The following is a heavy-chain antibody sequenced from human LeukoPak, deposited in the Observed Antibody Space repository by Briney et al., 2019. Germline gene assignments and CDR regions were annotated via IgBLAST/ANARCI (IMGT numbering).Heavy chain of an antibody. CDR1: GGSISSGGYY. CDR2: IYYSGST. CDR3: ARDYSPHYYDSSGYTPNDAFDI. J-gene: IGHJ3*02. Sequence: SETLSLTCTVSGGSISSGGYYWSWLRQHPGTGLEWIGYIYYSGSTYYNPSLKSRVTISVDTSKNQFSLKLSSVTAADTAVYYCARDYSPHYYDSSGYTPNDAFDIWGQGTMVTVSS. V-gene: IGHV4-31*03. D-gene: IGHD3-22*01.